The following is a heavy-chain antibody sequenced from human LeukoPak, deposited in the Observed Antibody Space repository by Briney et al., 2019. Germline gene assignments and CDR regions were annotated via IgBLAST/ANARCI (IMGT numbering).Heavy chain of an antibody. CDR2: ISYDGSNK. D-gene: IGHD1-14*01. Sequence: GGSLSLSCAASGFTFSSYAMHWVRQAPGKGLEWVAVISYDGSNKYYADSVKGRFTISRDNSKNTLYLQMNSLRAEDTAVYYCARETGIHYYYGMDVWGQGTTVTVSS. J-gene: IGHJ6*02. CDR3: ARETGIHYYYGMDV. V-gene: IGHV3-30*04. CDR1: GFTFSSYA.